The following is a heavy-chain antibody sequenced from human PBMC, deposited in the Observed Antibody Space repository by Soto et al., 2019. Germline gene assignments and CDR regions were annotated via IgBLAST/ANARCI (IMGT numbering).Heavy chain of an antibody. V-gene: IGHV3-21*01. D-gene: IGHD2-15*01. CDR1: GFTFSSYS. J-gene: IGHJ6*03. Sequence: EVQLVESGGGLVKPGGSLRLSCAASGFTFSSYSMNWVRQAPGKGLEWVSSISSSSSYIYYADSVKGRFTISRDNAKNSLYLQMNSLRAEDTAVYYCARGYCSGGSCYLGGSYYYMDVWGKGTTFTVSS. CDR2: ISSSSSYI. CDR3: ARGYCSGGSCYLGGSYYYMDV.